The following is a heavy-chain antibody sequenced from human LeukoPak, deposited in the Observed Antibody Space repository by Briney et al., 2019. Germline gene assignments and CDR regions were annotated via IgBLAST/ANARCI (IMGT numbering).Heavy chain of an antibody. D-gene: IGHD6-19*01. CDR3: AKDIWQGSSGFDY. CDR2: ISGDGGST. Sequence: GGSLRLSCAASGFTFSAYWMHWVRQAPGKGLEWVSLISGDGGSTYYADSVKGRFPISRDNSKNSLYLQMNSLRTEDTALYYCAKDIWQGSSGFDYWGQGTLVTVSS. J-gene: IGHJ4*02. V-gene: IGHV3-43*02. CDR1: GFTFSAYW.